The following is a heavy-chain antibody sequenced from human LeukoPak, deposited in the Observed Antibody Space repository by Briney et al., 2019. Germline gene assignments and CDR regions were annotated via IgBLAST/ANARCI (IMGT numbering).Heavy chain of an antibody. CDR3: AKSVYSSSWYFYFGMDV. CDR2: FSGSGGRT. Sequence: PGGSLRLSCAASGFTFSSYAMSWVRQAPGKGLEGVSAFSGSGGRTYYADSVKGRFTISRDNSKNTLYLQMNSLRAEDTAVYYCAKSVYSSSWYFYFGMDVWGQGTTVTVSS. J-gene: IGHJ6*02. CDR1: GFTFSSYA. V-gene: IGHV3-23*01. D-gene: IGHD6-13*01.